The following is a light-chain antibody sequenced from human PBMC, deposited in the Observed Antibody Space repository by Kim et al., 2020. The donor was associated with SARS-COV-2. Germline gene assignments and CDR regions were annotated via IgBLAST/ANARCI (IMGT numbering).Light chain of an antibody. CDR2: LGS. Sequence: PASISCRSSQSLLHSNGYNYLDWYLQKPGQSPQLLIYLGSSRASGVPDRFSGSGSGTDFTLKIRRVEAEDVGVYYCMQALQTPYTFGQGTKVDIK. CDR3: MQALQTPYT. CDR1: QSLLHSNGYNY. V-gene: IGKV2-28*01. J-gene: IGKJ2*01.